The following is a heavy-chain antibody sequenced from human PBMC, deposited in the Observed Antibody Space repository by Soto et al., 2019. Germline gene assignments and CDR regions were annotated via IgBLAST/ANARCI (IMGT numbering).Heavy chain of an antibody. V-gene: IGHV3-7*03. CDR3: TSGGDYGGRQDAFDI. CDR1: GFFFPTYW. J-gene: IGHJ3*02. CDR2: INQDGSEK. D-gene: IGHD4-17*01. Sequence: EVQLVESGGGLVQPGGSLRLSCAASGFFFPTYWMSWVRQAPGKGLEWVADINQDGSEKYHVDSVKGRLTISRDNPKNSLYLQMNSLRAEDTAIYYCTSGGDYGGRQDAFDIWGQGTMVSVSS.